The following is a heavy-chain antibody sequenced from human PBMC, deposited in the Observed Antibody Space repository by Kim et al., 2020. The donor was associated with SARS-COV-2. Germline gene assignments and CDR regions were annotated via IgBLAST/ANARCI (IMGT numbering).Heavy chain of an antibody. Sequence: SEALSLTCAVYGGSFSGYYWSWIRQPPGKGLEWIGEINHSGSTNYNPSLKSRVTISVDTSKNQFSLKLSSVTAADTAVYYCARAYSSSPPRINWFDPWGQGNQGTVSS. V-gene: IGHV4-34*01. CDR1: GGSFSGYY. CDR3: ARAYSSSPPRINWFDP. J-gene: IGHJ5*02. CDR2: INHSGST. D-gene: IGHD6-6*01.